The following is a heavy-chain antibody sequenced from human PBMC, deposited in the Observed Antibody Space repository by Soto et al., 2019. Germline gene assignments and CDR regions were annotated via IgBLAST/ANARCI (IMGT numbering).Heavy chain of an antibody. CDR2: IGASGDIT. V-gene: IGHV3-23*01. J-gene: IGHJ4*02. D-gene: IGHD2-21*02. Sequence: GGSLRLPCAASGFSFTNFAMSWVRQAPGKGLEWVAGIGASGDITWYADSVKGRLSISRDNSKNTLYLQLNSLRFEDTAVYYCAKDDFTDRGDDYFDYWGPGTLVTVSS. CDR3: AKDDFTDRGDDYFDY. CDR1: GFSFTNFA.